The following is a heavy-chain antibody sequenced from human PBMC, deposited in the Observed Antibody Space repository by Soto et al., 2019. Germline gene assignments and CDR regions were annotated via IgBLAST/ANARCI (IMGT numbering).Heavy chain of an antibody. CDR2: IRGGGDRT. J-gene: IGHJ4*02. D-gene: IGHD2-15*01. CDR3: AREIFY. CDR1: GFTFGSHA. V-gene: IGHV3-23*01. Sequence: PGGSLRLSCAASGFTFGSHAMSWVRQAPGKGLEWVSGIRGGGDRTHYSDSVKGRFTVSRDNAKNTLYLQMNSLRDEDTAVYYCAREIFYWGQGTLVTVSS.